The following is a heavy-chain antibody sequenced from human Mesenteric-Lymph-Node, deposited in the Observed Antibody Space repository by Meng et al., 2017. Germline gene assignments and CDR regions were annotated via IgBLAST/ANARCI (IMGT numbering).Heavy chain of an antibody. V-gene: IGHV1-8*03. CDR1: GYTLTSYD. CDR2: MNPNSGNT. J-gene: IGHJ4*02. Sequence: ASVKVSCKASGYTLTSYDINWVRQATGQGLEWMGWMNPNSGNTGYAQKFQGRVTITRNTSISTAYMELSSLRSEDTAVYYCARDPYGDSRGYYSGWGQGTLVTVSS. CDR3: ARDPYGDSRGYYSG. D-gene: IGHD3-22*01.